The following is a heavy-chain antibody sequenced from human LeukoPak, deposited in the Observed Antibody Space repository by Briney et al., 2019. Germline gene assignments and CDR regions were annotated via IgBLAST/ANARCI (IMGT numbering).Heavy chain of an antibody. V-gene: IGHV3-48*03. Sequence: PGGSLRLSCAASGFTFSSYEMNWVRQAPGKGLEWVSYISSSGSTIYYADSVKGRFTMSRANAKNSLYLQMNSLRAEDRAVYYCAELGITMIGGVWGKGTTVTISS. CDR1: GFTFSSYE. J-gene: IGHJ6*01. CDR3: AELGITMIGGV. CDR2: ISSSGSTI. D-gene: IGHD3-10*02.